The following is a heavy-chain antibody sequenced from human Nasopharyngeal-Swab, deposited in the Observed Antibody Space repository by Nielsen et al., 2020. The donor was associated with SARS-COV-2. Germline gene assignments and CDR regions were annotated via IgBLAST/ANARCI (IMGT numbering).Heavy chain of an antibody. CDR3: AKARRTDTYGYECFDS. D-gene: IGHD5-18*01. CDR1: GLTIRINH. J-gene: IGHJ4*02. Sequence: GGSLRLSCEASGLTIRINHMSWVRQAPGKGLEWVSGITWNNGPAYTDSVKGRFIISRDNARNSLYLQMNSLRAEDTALYYCAKARRTDTYGYECFDSWGQGTLVTVSS. CDR2: ITWNNGP. V-gene: IGHV3-9*01.